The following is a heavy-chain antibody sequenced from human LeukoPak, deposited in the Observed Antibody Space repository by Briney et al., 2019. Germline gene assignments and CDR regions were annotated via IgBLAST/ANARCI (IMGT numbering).Heavy chain of an antibody. CDR3: ARDERVRYYDSSGYYPPDYYYYMDV. Sequence: SETLSLTCTVSGDSISSYFWSWVRQPAGKGLEWIGRIYTSGSTNYNPSLKSRVTMSVDTSKNQFSLKLSSVTAADTAVYYCARDERVRYYDSSGYYPPDYYYYMDVWGKGTTVTVSS. D-gene: IGHD3-22*01. CDR1: GDSISSYF. CDR2: IYTSGST. J-gene: IGHJ6*03. V-gene: IGHV4-4*07.